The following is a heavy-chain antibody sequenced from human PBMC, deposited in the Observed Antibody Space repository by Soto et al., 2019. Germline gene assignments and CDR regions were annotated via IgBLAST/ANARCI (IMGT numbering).Heavy chain of an antibody. J-gene: IGHJ6*02. Sequence: PSETLSLTCTVSGGSISSYYWSWIRQPPGKGLEWIGYNYYSGSTNYNPSLKSRVTISVDTSKNQFSLKLSSVTAADTAVYYCAREGVSSSWYNYYGMDVWGQGTTVTVSS. CDR1: GGSISSYY. CDR3: AREGVSSSWYNYYGMDV. V-gene: IGHV4-59*01. CDR2: NYYSGST. D-gene: IGHD6-13*01.